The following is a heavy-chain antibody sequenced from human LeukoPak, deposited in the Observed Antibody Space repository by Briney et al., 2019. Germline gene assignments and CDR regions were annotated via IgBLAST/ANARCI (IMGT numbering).Heavy chain of an antibody. CDR2: IRYDGSNK. CDR3: AKDPTHYRVWDDYDSTVLSY. Sequence: GGSLRPSRAASGFTFSSYGMHWVRQAPGKGLEWAAFIRYDGSNKYYADSVKGRFTISRDNSKNTLYLQMNSLRAADTAVYYCAKDPTHYRVWDDYDSTVLSYWGQGTLVTVSS. D-gene: IGHD3-22*01. CDR1: GFTFSSYG. V-gene: IGHV3-30*02. J-gene: IGHJ4*02.